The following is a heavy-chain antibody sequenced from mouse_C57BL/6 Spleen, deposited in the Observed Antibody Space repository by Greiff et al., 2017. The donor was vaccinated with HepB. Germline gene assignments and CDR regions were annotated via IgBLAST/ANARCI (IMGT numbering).Heavy chain of an antibody. J-gene: IGHJ1*03. V-gene: IGHV1-26*01. CDR2: INPNNGGT. D-gene: IGHD4-1*01. CDR3: ARGDWGPYWYFDV. CDR1: GYTFTDYY. Sequence: EVQLQQSGPELVKPGASVKISCKASGYTFTDYYMNWVKQSHGKSLEWIGDINPNNGGTSYNQKFKGKATLTVDKSSSTAYMELRSLTSEDSAVYYCARGDWGPYWYFDVWGTGTTVTVSS.